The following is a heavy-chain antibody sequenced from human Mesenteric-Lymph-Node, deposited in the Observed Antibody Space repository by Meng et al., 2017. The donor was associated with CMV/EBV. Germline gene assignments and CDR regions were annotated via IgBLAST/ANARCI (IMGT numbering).Heavy chain of an antibody. V-gene: IGHV3-21*01. J-gene: IGHJ6*02. CDR2: ISSSSSYI. D-gene: IGHD2/OR15-2a*01. Sequence: GGSLRLSCAASGFTFSDFTINCVRQAPGKGLEWVSSISSSSSYISYADSVKGRFTVSRDNAKNSLYLQMNSLTAEDTAVYYCARVQYCTSSDCYGHYGMDVWGQGTTVTVSS. CDR1: GFTFSDFT. CDR3: ARVQYCTSSDCYGHYGMDV.